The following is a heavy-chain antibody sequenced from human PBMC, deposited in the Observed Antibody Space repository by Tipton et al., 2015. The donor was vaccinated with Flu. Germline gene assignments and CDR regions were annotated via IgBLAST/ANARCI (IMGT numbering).Heavy chain of an antibody. CDR2: IWFDGRKD. CDR1: RFTFSSYG. CDR3: AKDSAGWTQWGWYFDH. V-gene: IGHV3-33*03. Sequence: SLRLSCAASRFTFSSYGMHWVRQAPGKGLEWVAVIWFDGRKDYYADSVKGRFTISRDNSENKVYLQMSSLRVEDTAVYFCAKDSAGWTQWGWYFDHWGQGTVVTVSS. J-gene: IGHJ4*02. D-gene: IGHD6-19*01.